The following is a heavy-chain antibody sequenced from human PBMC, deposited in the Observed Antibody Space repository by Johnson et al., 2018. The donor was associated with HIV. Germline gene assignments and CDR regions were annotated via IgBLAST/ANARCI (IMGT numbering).Heavy chain of an antibody. CDR3: AREGGSSGPDAFDI. D-gene: IGHD3-16*01. J-gene: IGHJ3*02. CDR1: GFTVSSNY. CDR2: IYSGGST. Sequence: VQLVEYGGGLIQPGGSLRLSCAASGFTVSSNYMSWVRQAPGKGLEWVSVIYSGGSTYYADSGKGRFTISRDNSKNKLYLQMNSLRAEDTAVYYCAREGGSSGPDAFDIWGQGTMVTVSS. V-gene: IGHV3-53*01.